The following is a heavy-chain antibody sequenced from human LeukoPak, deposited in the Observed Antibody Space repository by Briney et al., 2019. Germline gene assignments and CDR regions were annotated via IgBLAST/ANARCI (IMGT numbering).Heavy chain of an antibody. CDR3: ARDSPWFGEYYMDV. CDR1: GFTVSSNC. J-gene: IGHJ6*02. V-gene: IGHV3-53*04. D-gene: IGHD3-10*01. Sequence: GGSLRLSCAASGFTVSSNCMSWVRQAPGKGLEWVSVIYSGGSTYYADSVKGRFTISRHNSKNTLYLQMNSLRAEDTAVYYCARDSPWFGEYYMDVWGQGTTVTVSS. CDR2: IYSGGST.